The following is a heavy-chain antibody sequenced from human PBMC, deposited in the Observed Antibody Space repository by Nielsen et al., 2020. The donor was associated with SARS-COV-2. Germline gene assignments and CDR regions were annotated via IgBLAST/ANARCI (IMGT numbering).Heavy chain of an antibody. J-gene: IGHJ4*02. CDR1: GFTFSSYW. CDR2: IKQDGSEK. CDR3: ARDSITGTSDY. D-gene: IGHD1/OR15-1a*01. Sequence: GESLKISCAASGFTFSSYWMSWVRQAPGKGLEWVANIKQDGSEKYYVDSVKGRFTISRDNAKNSLYLQMNGLRAEDTAVYYCARDSITGTSDYWGQGTLVTVSS. V-gene: IGHV3-7*03.